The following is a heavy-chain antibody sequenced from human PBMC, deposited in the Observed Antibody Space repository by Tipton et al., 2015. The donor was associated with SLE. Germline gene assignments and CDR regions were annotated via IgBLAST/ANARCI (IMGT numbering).Heavy chain of an antibody. CDR2: IYHSGST. J-gene: IGHJ4*02. V-gene: IGHV4-38-2*02. D-gene: IGHD4-17*01. CDR3: ARGGGDDYGDYAFDY. CDR1: GDSIRRHF. Sequence: TLSLTCTVSGDSIRRHFWSWIRQPPGKGLEWIGSIYHSGSTYYNPSLKSRVTISVDTSKNQFSLKLSSVTAADTAVYYCARGGGDDYGDYAFDYWGQGTLVTVSS.